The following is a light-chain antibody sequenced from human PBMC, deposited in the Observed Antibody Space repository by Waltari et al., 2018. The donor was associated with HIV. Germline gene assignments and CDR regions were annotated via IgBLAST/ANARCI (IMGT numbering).Light chain of an antibody. CDR2: KDS. Sequence: SYELTQPPSVSVSPGQTARITCSGDALPKQYSNWYQQKPGQAPVLVIYKDSERPSGIPERFSGSSSGTIVTLTISGVQAEDEADYYCQSADSSGSYVVFGGGSKVTVL. V-gene: IGLV3-25*03. CDR1: ALPKQY. J-gene: IGLJ2*01. CDR3: QSADSSGSYVV.